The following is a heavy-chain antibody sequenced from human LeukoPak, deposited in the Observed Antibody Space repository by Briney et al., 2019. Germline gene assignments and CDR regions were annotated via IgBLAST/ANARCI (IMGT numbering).Heavy chain of an antibody. Sequence: ASVKVSCKVSGYTLTELSMHWVRQAPGKGLEWMGGFDPEDGETIYAQKFQGRVTMTEDTSTDTAYMELSSLRAEDTAVYYCARDFVRSGELSSDAFDIWGQGTMVTVSS. CDR3: ARDFVRSGELSSDAFDI. J-gene: IGHJ3*02. CDR1: GYTLTELS. V-gene: IGHV1-24*01. CDR2: FDPEDGET. D-gene: IGHD3-16*02.